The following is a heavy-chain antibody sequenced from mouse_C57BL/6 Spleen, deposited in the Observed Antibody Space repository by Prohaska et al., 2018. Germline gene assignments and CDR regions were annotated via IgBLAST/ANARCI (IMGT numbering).Heavy chain of an antibody. Sequence: TLTDYYMNWVKQSHGKSLEWIGVINPYNGGTSYNQKFKGKATLTVDKSSSTAYMELNSLTSEDSAVYYCARRPVLYYSNYEGYFDVWGTGTTVTVSS. V-gene: IGHV1-19*01. J-gene: IGHJ1*03. D-gene: IGHD2-5*01. CDR2: INPYNGGT. CDR1: TLTDYY. CDR3: ARRPVLYYSNYEGYFDV.